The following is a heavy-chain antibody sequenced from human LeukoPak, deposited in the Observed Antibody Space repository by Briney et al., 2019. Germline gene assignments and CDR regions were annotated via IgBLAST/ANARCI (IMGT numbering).Heavy chain of an antibody. CDR1: GGSISSYY. D-gene: IGHD3-9*01. V-gene: IGHV4-59*01. CDR2: IYYSGST. J-gene: IGHJ3*02. CDR3: ARDHTYYDILTGYSFGAFDI. Sequence: SSETLSLTCTVSGGSISSYYWSWNRQPPGKGLEWIGYIYYSGSTNYNPSLKSRVTISVDTSKNQFSLKLSSVTAADTAVYYCARDHTYYDILTGYSFGAFDIWGQGTMVTVSS.